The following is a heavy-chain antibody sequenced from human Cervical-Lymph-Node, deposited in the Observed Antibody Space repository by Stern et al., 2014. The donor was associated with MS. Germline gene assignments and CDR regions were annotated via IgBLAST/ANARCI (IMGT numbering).Heavy chain of an antibody. CDR3: VRGGSSQIWFQPYFDY. D-gene: IGHD3-10*01. V-gene: IGHV1-69*01. CDR2: IIPALGKP. Sequence: MQLVESGADLKKPGSSVKVSCKASGGTFSRTALSWVRQAPGQGLEWMGGIIPALGKPHYAHKFQGRLTITADESTSTVYMDLSSLTSDDTAVYYCVRGGSSQIWFQPYFDYWGQGTLVTVSS. CDR1: GGTFSRTA. J-gene: IGHJ4*02.